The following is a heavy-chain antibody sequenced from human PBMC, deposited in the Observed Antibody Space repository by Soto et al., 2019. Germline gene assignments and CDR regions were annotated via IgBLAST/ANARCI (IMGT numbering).Heavy chain of an antibody. CDR2: ISYDGTKK. D-gene: IGHD6-6*01. V-gene: IGHV3-30*04. CDR3: AKDARAAGSSASLYGMDV. Sequence: GGSLRLSCAASGFTFSSYAMHWVRQAPGKGLEWVAVISYDGTKKYYGNSVTGRFTISRDNSKNTVYLEMNGLGVEDTAVYYCAKDARAAGSSASLYGMDVWGQGTTVTVSS. CDR1: GFTFSSYA. J-gene: IGHJ6*02.